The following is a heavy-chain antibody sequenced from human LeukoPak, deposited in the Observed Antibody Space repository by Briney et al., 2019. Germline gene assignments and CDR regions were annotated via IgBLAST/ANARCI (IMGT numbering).Heavy chain of an antibody. CDR3: ASPQYYYESAFDI. D-gene: IGHD3-22*01. Sequence: SQTLSLTCTLSGGSLSSSSYYWGWIRHPPGKGLEWIGSIYYSGSTYYHPSLKSRVTISVDTSKNQFSLKLSSVTAADTAVYYCASPQYYYESAFDIWGQGTMVTVSS. J-gene: IGHJ3*02. CDR2: IYYSGST. V-gene: IGHV4-39*01. CDR1: GGSLSSSSYY.